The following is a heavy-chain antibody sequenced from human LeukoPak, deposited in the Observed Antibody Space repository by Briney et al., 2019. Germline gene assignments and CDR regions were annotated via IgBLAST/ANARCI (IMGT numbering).Heavy chain of an antibody. CDR1: GFTFRSYY. CDR2: INSDGSST. V-gene: IGHV3-74*01. CDR3: ASPKKWDTLLDY. Sequence: PGGSLRLSCAASGFTFRSYYMHWVRQAPGKGLVWVSRINSDGSSTSYADSVKGRFTISRDNAKNSLYLQMNSLRAEDTAVYYCASPKKWDTLLDYWGQGTLVTVSS. D-gene: IGHD1-26*01. J-gene: IGHJ4*02.